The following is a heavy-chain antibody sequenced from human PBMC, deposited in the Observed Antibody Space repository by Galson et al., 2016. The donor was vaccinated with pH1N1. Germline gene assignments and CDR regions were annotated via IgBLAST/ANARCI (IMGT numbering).Heavy chain of an antibody. CDR2: IDWDDEK. J-gene: IGHJ5*01. CDR1: GISDMR. CDR3: AHQPSVKGFAP. V-gene: IGHV2-70*04. Sequence: ALVKPTQTLTLTCTFSGISDMRVSWFRQPPGKALEWLARIDWDDEKFYSPSLKTRLTISKDTSRTQVVLIMTNMAPVDTATYYCAHQPSVKGFAPWGQGILVTVSS. D-gene: IGHD2-2*01.